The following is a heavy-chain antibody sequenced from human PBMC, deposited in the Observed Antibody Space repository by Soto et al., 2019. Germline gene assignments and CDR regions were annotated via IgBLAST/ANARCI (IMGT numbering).Heavy chain of an antibody. CDR2: IYTSGST. CDR1: GDSMTKYY. CDR3: ARDRGEYTSSWFWYFSH. Sequence: SETLSLTCTVSGDSMTKYYWSWIRQSAGKGLEWIGRIYTSGSTNYNPSLKSRVTMSIDTSNKHFSLHLRSVTAADTAIYYCARDRGEYTSSWFWYFSHWGHGTLVTVSS. D-gene: IGHD6-13*01. V-gene: IGHV4-4*07. J-gene: IGHJ2*01.